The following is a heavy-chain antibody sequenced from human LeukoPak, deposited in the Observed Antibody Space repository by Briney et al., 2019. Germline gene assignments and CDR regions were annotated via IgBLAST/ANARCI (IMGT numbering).Heavy chain of an antibody. Sequence: SETLSLTCTVSGHSISSPYYWAWIRQPPGKGLEWIGSIPHGATTYYKPSLKSRLTISIDVSKNHFSLELTSVTATDTAVYYCARGVYGSQDYWGQGILVTVSS. V-gene: IGHV4-38-2*02. D-gene: IGHD1-26*01. CDR1: GHSISSPYY. CDR2: IPHGATT. J-gene: IGHJ4*02. CDR3: ARGVYGSQDY.